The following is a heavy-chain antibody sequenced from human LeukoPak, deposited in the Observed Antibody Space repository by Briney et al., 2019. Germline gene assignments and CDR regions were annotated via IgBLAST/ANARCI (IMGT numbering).Heavy chain of an antibody. CDR1: GYTFTSYD. D-gene: IGHD3-10*01. CDR2: IIPIFGTA. Sequence: SVKVSCKASGYTFTSYDINWVRQAPGQGLEWMGGIIPIFGTANYAQKFQGRVTITADKSTSTAYMELSSLRSEDTAVYYCAIGSYYYGSVPYNWFDPWGQGTLVTVSS. J-gene: IGHJ5*02. CDR3: AIGSYYYGSVPYNWFDP. V-gene: IGHV1-69*06.